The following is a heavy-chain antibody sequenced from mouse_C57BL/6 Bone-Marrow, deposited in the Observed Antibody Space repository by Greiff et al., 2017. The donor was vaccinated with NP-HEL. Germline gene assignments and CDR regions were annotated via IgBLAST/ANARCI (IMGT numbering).Heavy chain of an antibody. V-gene: IGHV1-74*01. CDR2: IRPSDSDT. CDR3: AIFLGQNY. J-gene: IGHJ2*01. Sequence: VQLQQPGADLVKPGASVKVSCKASGYTFTSYWMHWVQQSPEQGLEWIGRIRPSDSDTNYNQKFKGKSTLTGDNSSSTAYMQLSSLTSEDSAIYYCAIFLGQNYWGQGTTLTVSS. CDR1: GYTFTSYW. D-gene: IGHD3-3*01.